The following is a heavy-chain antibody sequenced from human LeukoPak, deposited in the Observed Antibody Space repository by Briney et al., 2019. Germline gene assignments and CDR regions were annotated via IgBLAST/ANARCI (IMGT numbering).Heavy chain of an antibody. CDR2: IYYSGIT. V-gene: IGHV4-59*12. Sequence: SETLSLTCTVSGGSISSYYWSWIRQPPGKGLEWIGYIYYSGITNYNPSLKSRVTISVDTSKNQFSLKLSSVTAADTAVYYCARVAKRAGGDYWGQGTLVTVSS. D-gene: IGHD4-23*01. CDR1: GGSISSYY. J-gene: IGHJ4*02. CDR3: ARVAKRAGGDY.